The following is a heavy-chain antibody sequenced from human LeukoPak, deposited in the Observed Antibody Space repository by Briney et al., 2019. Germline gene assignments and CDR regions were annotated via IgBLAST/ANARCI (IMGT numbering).Heavy chain of an antibody. CDR1: GGSSSVYY. CDR3: ARGRLHRY. D-gene: IGHD4-11*01. CDR2: INHSVST. V-gene: IGHV4-34*01. J-gene: IGHJ4*02. Sequence: SETLSLTSAVYGGSSSVYYWSCIREPPRKRLEWMGEINHSVSTNYNPSLTSRVTISVGTSKNQFSLKLSSVTAADTAVYYCARGRLHRYWGQGTLVTVSS.